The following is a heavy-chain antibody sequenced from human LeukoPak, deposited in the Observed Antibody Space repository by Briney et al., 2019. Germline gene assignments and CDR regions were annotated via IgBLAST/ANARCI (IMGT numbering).Heavy chain of an antibody. CDR3: AREGGFYRPLDY. J-gene: IGHJ4*02. CDR1: GGSVTSTNW. V-gene: IGHV4-4*02. CDR2: VHLDGRT. Sequence: SGTLSLTCGLSGGSVTSTNWWTWVRQPPGKGLEWIGEVHLDGRTNYNPSLKSRLTMSVDLSENHISLKLTSVTAADTAVYYCAREGGFYRPLDYSGQGTLVTVSS. D-gene: IGHD3-3*01.